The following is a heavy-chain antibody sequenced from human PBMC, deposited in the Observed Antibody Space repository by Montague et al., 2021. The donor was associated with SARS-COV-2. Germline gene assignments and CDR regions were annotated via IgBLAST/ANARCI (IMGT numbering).Heavy chain of an antibody. V-gene: IGHV3-9*01. J-gene: IGHJ5*02. CDR3: TKDFERTVSNTNNWFDP. Sequence: SLRLSCAASGFNFGNYAMHWVRQPPGKGLECVSGISWSSGTRRYXDSVKGRFTISRDNAKNSLFLQMNSLRVEDTALYYCTKDFERTVSNTNNWFDPWGQGTLVTVSS. CDR1: GFNFGNYA. CDR2: ISWSSGTR. D-gene: IGHD2-2*01.